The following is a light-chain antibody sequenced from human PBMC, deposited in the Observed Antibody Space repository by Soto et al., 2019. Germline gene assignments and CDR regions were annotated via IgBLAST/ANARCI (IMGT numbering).Light chain of an antibody. CDR2: GNS. V-gene: IGLV1-40*01. CDR1: TSNIGAPYD. CDR3: QSYDSSLSGVV. J-gene: IGLJ2*01. Sequence: QSVLTQPPSVSGAPGQRVSISCTGSTSNIGAPYDVHWYQHLPGTAPKLLIYGNSNRPSGVPDQFSGSKSGTSASLVITGLQAEDEADYYCQSYDSSLSGVVFGGGTKLTVL.